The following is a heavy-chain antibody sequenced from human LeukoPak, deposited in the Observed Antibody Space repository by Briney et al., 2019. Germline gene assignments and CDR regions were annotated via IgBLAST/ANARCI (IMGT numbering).Heavy chain of an antibody. CDR1: GYTFTDYY. V-gene: IGHV1-2*06. Sequence: ASVKVSCKASGYTFTDYYMHWVRQAPGQGLEWMGRINPNSGGSNYAQKFQGRVTMTRDTSISTAYMELNRLRSDDTAVYYCASDSGSYFNCWGQGTLVTVSS. J-gene: IGHJ4*02. CDR3: ASDSGSYFNC. CDR2: INPNSGGS. D-gene: IGHD1-26*01.